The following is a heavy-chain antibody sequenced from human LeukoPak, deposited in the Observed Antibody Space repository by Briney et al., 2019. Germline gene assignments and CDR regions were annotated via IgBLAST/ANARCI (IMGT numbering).Heavy chain of an antibody. CDR2: IYTSGST. Sequence: SETLSLTFTVSGGSISSYYWSWIRQPPGKGLEWIGYIYTSGSTNYNPSLKSRVTISVDTSKNQFSLKLSSVTAADTAVYYCARHAPIYYDSSGYPGFDYWGQGTLVTVSS. CDR3: ARHAPIYYDSSGYPGFDY. D-gene: IGHD3-22*01. J-gene: IGHJ4*02. CDR1: GGSISSYY. V-gene: IGHV4-4*09.